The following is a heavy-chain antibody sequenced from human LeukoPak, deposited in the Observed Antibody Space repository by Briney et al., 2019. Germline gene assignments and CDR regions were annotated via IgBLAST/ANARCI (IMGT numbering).Heavy chain of an antibody. V-gene: IGHV4-59*12. CDR1: GGSISSYY. J-gene: IGHJ4*02. Sequence: SETLSLTCTVSGGSISSYYWSWIRQPPGKGLEWIGYIYYSGSTNYNPSLKSRVTMSVDTSKNQFSLKLSSVTAADTAVYYCARVDTAMDYFDYWGQGTLVTVSS. CDR2: IYYSGST. D-gene: IGHD5-18*01. CDR3: ARVDTAMDYFDY.